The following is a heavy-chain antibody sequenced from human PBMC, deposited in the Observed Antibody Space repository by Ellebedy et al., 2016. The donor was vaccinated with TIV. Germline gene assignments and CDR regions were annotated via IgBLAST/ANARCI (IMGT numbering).Heavy chain of an antibody. V-gene: IGHV3-30-3*01. Sequence: PGGSLRLSCAASGFTFSSYAMHWVRQAPGKGLEWVAVISYEGSNKYYADSVKGRFTISRDNSKNTLYLQMNSLRAEDTAVYYCARGNSGYDAVYLDYWGQGTLVTVSS. J-gene: IGHJ4*02. CDR3: ARGNSGYDAVYLDY. CDR1: GFTFSSYA. CDR2: ISYEGSNK. D-gene: IGHD5-12*01.